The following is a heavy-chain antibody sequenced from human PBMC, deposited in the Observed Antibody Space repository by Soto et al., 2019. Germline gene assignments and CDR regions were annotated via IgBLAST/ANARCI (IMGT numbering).Heavy chain of an antibody. CDR2: IYYIGIT. V-gene: IGHV4-59*01. J-gene: IGHJ5*02. CDR1: GGSISSYY. D-gene: IGHD3-10*01. CDR3: ARAYGSGSRFKNWFYX. Sequence: RSLPCTVSGGSISSYYWSWIRQPPGKGLEWIWYIYYIGITNYNPSLKSRVTISVDTSKNQFSLKLSSVTAADTALYYCARAYGSGSRFKNWFYXWGQGTLFTVSX.